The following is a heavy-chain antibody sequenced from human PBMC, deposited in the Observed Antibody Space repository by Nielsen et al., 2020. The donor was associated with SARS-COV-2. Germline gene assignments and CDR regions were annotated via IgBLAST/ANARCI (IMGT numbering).Heavy chain of an antibody. V-gene: IGHV4-61*01. J-gene: IGHJ6*02. D-gene: IGHD2-2*01. Sequence: SETLSLTCTVSGGSVSSGSYYWSWIRQPPGKGLEWIGYIYYSGSTYYNPSLKSRVTISVDTSKNQFSLTVSSVTAADTAVYYCARVRCSGTRCSNLFYYHYGMDVWGQGTTVTVSS. CDR1: GGSVSSGSYY. CDR2: IYYSGST. CDR3: ARVRCSGTRCSNLFYYHYGMDV.